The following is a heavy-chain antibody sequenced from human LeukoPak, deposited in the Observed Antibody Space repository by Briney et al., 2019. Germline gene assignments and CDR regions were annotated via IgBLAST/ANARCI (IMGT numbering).Heavy chain of an antibody. Sequence: SETLSLTCTVSGGSISSYYWSRIRQPPGKGLEWIGYIYYSGSTNYNPSLKSRVTISVDTSKNQFSLKLSSVTAADTAVYYCARGVSGSYRVDVFDPWGQGTLVTVSS. D-gene: IGHD1-26*01. CDR3: ARGVSGSYRVDVFDP. CDR2: IYYSGST. J-gene: IGHJ5*02. V-gene: IGHV4-59*12. CDR1: GGSISSYY.